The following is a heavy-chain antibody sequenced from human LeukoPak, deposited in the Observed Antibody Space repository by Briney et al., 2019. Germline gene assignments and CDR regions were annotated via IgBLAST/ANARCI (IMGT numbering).Heavy chain of an antibody. CDR3: AKEYKVGTTTKCFQH. D-gene: IGHD1-26*01. Sequence: QTGGSLRLSCAASGFTISNYAMSWIRQAPGKGLEWVSAISISGATTYYADSVKGRLTISRDSSKNTMYLEVNSLRAEDTAIYYCAKEYKVGTTTKCFQHWGQGTLVTVSS. CDR1: GFTISNYA. CDR2: ISISGATT. J-gene: IGHJ1*01. V-gene: IGHV3-23*01.